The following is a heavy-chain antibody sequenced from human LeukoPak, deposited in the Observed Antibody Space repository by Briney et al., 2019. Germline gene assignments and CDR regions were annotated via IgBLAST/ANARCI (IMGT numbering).Heavy chain of an antibody. Sequence: ASVKVSCKASGYTFTGYYMYWVRQAPGQGLEWMGWINPNSGAIHYAQKFQGRVTMTRDTSVNTAYIEVSRLTSDDTAVYFCARGVVACPNWGQGTLVTVSS. V-gene: IGHV1-2*02. J-gene: IGHJ4*02. CDR2: INPNSGAI. CDR3: ARGVVACPN. D-gene: IGHD2-15*01. CDR1: GYTFTGYY.